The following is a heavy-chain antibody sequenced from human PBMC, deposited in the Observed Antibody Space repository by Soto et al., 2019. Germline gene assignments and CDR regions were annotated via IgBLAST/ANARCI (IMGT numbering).Heavy chain of an antibody. CDR2: VSGSGGGP. CDR3: ARDPAIYSGKFDYGLDV. Sequence: VQLVESGGGVVQPGRSLRLSCAASGFTFSSYGMHWVRQAPGKGLEWISSVSGSGGGPYYADSVKGRFTISRDNSKNTLYLQMNSLRAEDTAVYFCARDPAIYSGKFDYGLDVWGRGTTVTVSS. V-gene: IGHV3-23*04. CDR1: GFTFSSYG. D-gene: IGHD4-4*01. J-gene: IGHJ6*02.